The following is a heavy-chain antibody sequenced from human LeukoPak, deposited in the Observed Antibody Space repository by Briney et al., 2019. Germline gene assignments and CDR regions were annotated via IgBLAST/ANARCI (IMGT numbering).Heavy chain of an antibody. Sequence: PGGSLRLSCAASGFTFSNAWMSWVRQAPGKGLEWVGRIKSKTDGGTTDYAAPVKGRSTISRDDSKNTLYLQMNSLKTEDTAVYYCTTDVSGSYQIDYWGQGTLVTVSS. CDR3: TTDVSGSYQIDY. V-gene: IGHV3-15*01. J-gene: IGHJ4*02. CDR1: GFTFSNAW. D-gene: IGHD1-26*01. CDR2: IKSKTDGGTT.